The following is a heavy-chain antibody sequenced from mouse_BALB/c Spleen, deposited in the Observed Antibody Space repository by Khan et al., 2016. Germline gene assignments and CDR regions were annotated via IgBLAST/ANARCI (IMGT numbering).Heavy chain of an antibody. CDR1: GFTFNTYA. CDR2: IRSKSNNYAT. CDR3: GRRDRGDGGFAY. V-gene: IGHV10-1*02. J-gene: IGHJ3*01. Sequence: EVQLVESGGGLVQPKGSLKLSCAASGFTFNTYAMNWVRQAPGKGAEWVARIRSKSNNYATYYADSVKDRFTISRDDSQSMLYLQMNNLKTEDTAMFYCGRRDRGDGGFAYWGRGTLVTVSA.